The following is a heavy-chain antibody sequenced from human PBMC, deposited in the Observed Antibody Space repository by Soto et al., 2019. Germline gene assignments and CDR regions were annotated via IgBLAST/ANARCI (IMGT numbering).Heavy chain of an antibody. J-gene: IGHJ6*03. CDR3: ARDPSSSAIYYYYYYYMDV. CDR1: GYTFTSYD. Sequence: ASVKVSCKASGYTFTSYDINWVRQATGQGLEWMGWMNPNSGNTGYAQKFQGRVTMTRNTSISTAYMELSSLRSEDTAVYYCARDPSSSAIYYYYYYYMDVWGKGTTVTVSS. CDR2: MNPNSGNT. V-gene: IGHV1-8*01. D-gene: IGHD6-6*01.